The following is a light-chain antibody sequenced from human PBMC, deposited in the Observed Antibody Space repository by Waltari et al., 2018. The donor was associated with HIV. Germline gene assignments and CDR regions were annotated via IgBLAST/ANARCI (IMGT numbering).Light chain of an antibody. J-gene: IGLJ1*01. CDR2: DNT. CDR1: SSNIGAGYV. V-gene: IGLV1-40*01. Sequence: QSVLTQPPSVSGAPGPRVTISCTGRSSNIGAGYVVHWYQQLPGRAPKLLIYDNTNRPSGVPDRFSGSKSGTSAALAITGLQAVDETDYYCQSYDTSLSASVFGTGTKVTVL. CDR3: QSYDTSLSASV.